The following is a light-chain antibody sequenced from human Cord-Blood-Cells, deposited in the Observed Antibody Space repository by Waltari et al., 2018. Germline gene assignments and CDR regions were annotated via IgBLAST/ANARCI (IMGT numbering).Light chain of an antibody. Sequence: EIVMTQSPATLSVSPGDRATLSCRASQSVSSNLAWYQQKHGQDPRLLSYCASTRATGIPARFSGSGSGTEFTLTISSLQSEDFAVYYCQQYNNWPTWTFGQGTKVEIK. CDR1: QSVSSN. CDR2: CAS. CDR3: QQYNNWPTWT. V-gene: IGKV3-15*01. J-gene: IGKJ1*01.